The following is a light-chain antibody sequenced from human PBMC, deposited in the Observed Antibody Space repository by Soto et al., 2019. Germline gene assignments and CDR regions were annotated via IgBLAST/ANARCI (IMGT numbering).Light chain of an antibody. J-gene: IGKJ1*01. CDR3: QHRSNWPPT. CDR2: DAS. CDR1: QSVSSN. V-gene: IGKV3-11*01. Sequence: EIVLCQSPTTLSVSPGERATLSCRASQSVSSNLAWYQQKPGQAPRLLIYDASNRATGIPARFSGSGSGTDFTLTISSLEPEDFAVYYCQHRSNWPPTFGQGTKVDIK.